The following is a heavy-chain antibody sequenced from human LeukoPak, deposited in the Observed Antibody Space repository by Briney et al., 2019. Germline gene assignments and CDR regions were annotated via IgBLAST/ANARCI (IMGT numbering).Heavy chain of an antibody. CDR2: ISYDGSNK. CDR1: GFTFSSYV. V-gene: IGHV3-30*18. Sequence: GRSLRLSCAASGFTFSSYVMHWVRQAPGKGLEWVAFISYDGSNKYYADSVEGRFTISRDNSKNTLYLQMNSLRAEDTAIYYCAKSGLNRFDYWGQGTLVTVSS. J-gene: IGHJ4*02. CDR3: AKSGLNRFDY. D-gene: IGHD2-15*01.